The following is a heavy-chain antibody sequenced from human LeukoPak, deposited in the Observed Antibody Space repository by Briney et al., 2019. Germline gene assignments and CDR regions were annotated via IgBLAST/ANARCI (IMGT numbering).Heavy chain of an antibody. Sequence: TSETLSLTCTVSGGSISSSSSYWGWIRQPPGKGLEWIGEINHSGSTNYNPSLKSRVTISVDTSKNQFSLKLSSVTAADTAVYYCARRGRNFTMVRGVITYYYYYMDVWGKGTTVTISS. D-gene: IGHD3-10*01. CDR1: GGSISSSSSY. J-gene: IGHJ6*03. CDR3: ARRGRNFTMVRGVITYYYYYMDV. CDR2: INHSGST. V-gene: IGHV4-39*07.